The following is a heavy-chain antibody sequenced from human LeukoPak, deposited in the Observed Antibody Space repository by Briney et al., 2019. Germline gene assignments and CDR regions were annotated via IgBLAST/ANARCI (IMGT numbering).Heavy chain of an antibody. CDR2: INPNSGGT. CDR3: ARWYCSSTSCSIFDY. J-gene: IGHJ4*02. D-gene: IGHD2-2*01. Sequence: ASVKVSCKASGYTFTGYYMHWVRQAPGQGLEWMGWINPNSGGTNYAQKFQGRVTMTRDTSISTAYMELSRLRSDDTAVYYCARWYCSSTSCSIFDYWGQGTLVTVSS. CDR1: GYTFTGYY. V-gene: IGHV1-2*02.